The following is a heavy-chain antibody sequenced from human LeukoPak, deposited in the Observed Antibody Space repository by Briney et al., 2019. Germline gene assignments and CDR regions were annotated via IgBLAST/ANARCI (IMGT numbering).Heavy chain of an antibody. D-gene: IGHD6-13*01. CDR1: GYSFTSYW. V-gene: IGHV5-51*01. CDR2: IYPGDSDT. J-gene: IGHJ4*02. Sequence: GESLKISCKGSGYSFTSYWIGWVRQMPGKGLEWMGIIYPGDSDTRYSPSFQGQVTISADKSISTAYLQWSSLKASDTAMYYCARHVSKPAAGTDLDYWGQATLVPVSS. CDR3: ARHVSKPAAGTDLDY.